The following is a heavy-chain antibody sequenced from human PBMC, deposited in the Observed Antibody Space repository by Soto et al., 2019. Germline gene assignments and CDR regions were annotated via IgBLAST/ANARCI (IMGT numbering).Heavy chain of an antibody. CDR1: GYTFTSYA. Sequence: QVQLVQSGAEVKKPGASVKVSCKASGYTFTSYAMHWVRPAPGQRLEWMGWINAGNGNTKYSQKFQGRVTITRYTAASKDYMELSRMRSEDTAVYYCARVRDKLEWLLEFDYWGQGTLVTVSS. D-gene: IGHD3-3*01. CDR3: ARVRDKLEWLLEFDY. J-gene: IGHJ4*02. CDR2: INAGNGNT. V-gene: IGHV1-3*01.